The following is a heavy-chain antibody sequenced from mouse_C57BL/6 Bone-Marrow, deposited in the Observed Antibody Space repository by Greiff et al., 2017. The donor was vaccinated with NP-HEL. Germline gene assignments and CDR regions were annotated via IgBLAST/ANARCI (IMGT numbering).Heavy chain of an antibody. CDR2: ISDGGSYT. CDR3: ARDSITTVVEDWYFDV. D-gene: IGHD1-1*01. J-gene: IGHJ1*03. Sequence: DVQLVESGGGLVKPGGSLKLSCAASGFTFSSYAMSWVRQTPEKRLEWVATISDGGSYTYYPVNVKGRFTISRDNAKNNLYLQMSHLKSEDTAMYYCARDSITTVVEDWYFDVWGTGTTVTVSS. CDR1: GFTFSSYA. V-gene: IGHV5-4*01.